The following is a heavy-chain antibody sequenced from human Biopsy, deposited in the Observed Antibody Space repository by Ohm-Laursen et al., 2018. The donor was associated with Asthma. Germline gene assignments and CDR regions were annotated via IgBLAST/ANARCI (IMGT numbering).Heavy chain of an antibody. CDR2: VNSVFGTT. Sequence: SAKVSCKSLGGTFNTYVIGWVRQAPGQGLEWMGGVNSVFGTTTYPQKFQDRVTITADDSTSTVYMELSSLRSEDTAVYYCARKAGSCISRTCYSLDFWGQGTLVTVSS. V-gene: IGHV1-69*13. D-gene: IGHD2-2*01. CDR1: GGTFNTYV. CDR3: ARKAGSCISRTCYSLDF. J-gene: IGHJ4*02.